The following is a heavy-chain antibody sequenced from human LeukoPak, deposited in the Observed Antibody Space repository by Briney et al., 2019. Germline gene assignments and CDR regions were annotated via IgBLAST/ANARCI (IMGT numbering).Heavy chain of an antibody. D-gene: IGHD2-21*01. CDR1: GGSFSGYY. V-gene: IGHV4-34*01. Sequence: PSETLSLTCAVYGGSFSGYYWSWIRQPPGKGLEWIGEINHSGSTYYNPSLKSRLTISLDTSRNQFSLKLRSVTAADTAVFFCARLPQADSFDFWGQGALVTVSS. CDR2: INHSGST. CDR3: ARLPQADSFDF. J-gene: IGHJ4*02.